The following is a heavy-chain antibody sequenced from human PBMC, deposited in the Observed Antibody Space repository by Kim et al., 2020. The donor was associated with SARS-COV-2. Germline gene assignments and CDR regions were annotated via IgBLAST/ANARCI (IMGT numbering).Heavy chain of an antibody. V-gene: IGHV3-21*01. Sequence: EIHYADSVKGRFTISRDNAKNSLYLQMNSLTVEDTAVYYCARETSSSVDYWGQGTLVTISS. CDR3: ARETSSSVDY. D-gene: IGHD6-6*01. J-gene: IGHJ4*02. CDR2: EI.